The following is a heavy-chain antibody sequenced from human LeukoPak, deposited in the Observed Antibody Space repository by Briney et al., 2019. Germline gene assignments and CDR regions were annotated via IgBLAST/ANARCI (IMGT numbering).Heavy chain of an antibody. CDR3: AKQGLTTSWLYFDY. D-gene: IGHD2-2*02. J-gene: IGHJ4*02. V-gene: IGHV3-23*01. CDR1: GFTFSSYA. Sequence: GGSLRLSCAASGFTFSSYAMSWVRQAPGKGLEWVSVMGGSDGRIYYADSVKGRFTISRDNSKNTVYQQLNSLRAEDTAVYYCAKQGLTTSWLYFDYWGQGTLVTVSS. CDR2: MGGSDGRI.